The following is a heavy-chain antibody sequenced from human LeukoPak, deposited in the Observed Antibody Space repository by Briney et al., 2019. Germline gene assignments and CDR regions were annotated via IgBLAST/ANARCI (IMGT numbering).Heavy chain of an antibody. CDR3: ARAKLDDCGGVCDQYFQH. CDR2: INPNSGGT. D-gene: IGHD2-21*02. J-gene: IGHJ1*01. CDR1: GYTFTGYY. Sequence: ASVKVSCKTSGYTFTGYYMHWVRQAPGQGLEWMGWINPNSGGTNFAQKFQGRVTLTRDTSINTAYMELSSLRSDDTAVYYCARAKLDDCGGVCDQYFQHWGQGTLVTVSS. V-gene: IGHV1-2*02.